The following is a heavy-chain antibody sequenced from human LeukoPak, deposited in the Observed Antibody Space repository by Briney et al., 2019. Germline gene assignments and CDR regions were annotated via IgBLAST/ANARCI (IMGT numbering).Heavy chain of an antibody. V-gene: IGHV4-38-2*02. Sequence: SETLSLTCAVSDYSISSDYFWGWIRQPPGKGLEWIGNIYHSGSTYYNPSLKSRVTIPVDTSKNQFSLNQRSVTAADTAVYHCARDYRGIRRAGHGFDIWGQGTMVTVSS. CDR2: IYHSGST. CDR3: ARDYRGIRRAGHGFDI. J-gene: IGHJ3*02. D-gene: IGHD3-10*01. CDR1: DYSISSDYF.